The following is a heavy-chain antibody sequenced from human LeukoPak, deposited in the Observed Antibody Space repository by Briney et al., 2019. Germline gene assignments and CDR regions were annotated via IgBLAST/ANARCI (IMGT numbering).Heavy chain of an antibody. D-gene: IGHD3-16*01. J-gene: IGHJ4*02. CDR2: IYPGDSDT. CDR1: GYSFTSYW. CDR3: ARHGDSYVSPYDY. Sequence: GESLKISCKGSGYSFTSYWIGWVRQMPGKGLEWMGIIYPGDSDTRYSPSFQGHVTISADKSISTAYLQWSSLKASDTAMYFCARHGDSYVSPYDYWGQGTLVTVSS. V-gene: IGHV5-51*01.